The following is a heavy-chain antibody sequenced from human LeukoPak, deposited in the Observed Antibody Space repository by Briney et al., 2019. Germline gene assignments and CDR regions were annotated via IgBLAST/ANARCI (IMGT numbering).Heavy chain of an antibody. CDR1: GFTSSSYS. CDR3: ARSSRGIAAALDAFDI. V-gene: IGHV3-48*02. D-gene: IGHD6-13*01. CDR2: ISSSSSTI. Sequence: TGGSLRLSCAASGFTSSSYSMNWVRQAPGKGLEWVSYISSSSSTIYYADSVKGRFTISRDNAKNSLYLQMNSLRDEDTAVYYCARSSRGIAAALDAFDIWGQGTMVTVSS. J-gene: IGHJ3*02.